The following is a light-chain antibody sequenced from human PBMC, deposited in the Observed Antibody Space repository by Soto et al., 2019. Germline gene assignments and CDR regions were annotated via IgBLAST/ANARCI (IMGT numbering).Light chain of an antibody. CDR2: SND. CDR3: EAWDGSLNVVL. CDR1: SSSIGTNT. J-gene: IGLJ2*01. Sequence: QSVLTQPPSASGTPGRRVTISCSGSSSSIGTNTVNWYQHLPGSAPKLLIYSNDQRPSGVPARFSGSKSGTSASLAISGLQPDDEADYYCEAWDGSLNVVLFGGGTQVTVL. V-gene: IGLV1-44*01.